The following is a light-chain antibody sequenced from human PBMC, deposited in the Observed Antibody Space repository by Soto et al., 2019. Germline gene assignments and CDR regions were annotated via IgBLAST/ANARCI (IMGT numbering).Light chain of an antibody. CDR1: QSVSSY. CDR3: HRYGDSPLT. V-gene: IGKV3-11*01. Sequence: EIVLTQSPATLSLSPGERATLSCRASQSVSSYLAWHQQKPGQAPRLLIYDASTRATGIPDRFSGSGSGTDLTITISRLEPEDGDLYVCHRYGDSPLTFGGGTKVDIK. J-gene: IGKJ4*01. CDR2: DAS.